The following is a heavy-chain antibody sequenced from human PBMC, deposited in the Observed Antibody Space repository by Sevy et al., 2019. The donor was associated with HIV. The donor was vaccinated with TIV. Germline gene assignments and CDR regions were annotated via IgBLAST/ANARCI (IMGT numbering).Heavy chain of an antibody. V-gene: IGHV3-30*04. J-gene: IGHJ4*02. Sequence: GGSLRLSCAASGFTFSSYAMHWVRQAPGKGLEWVAVISYDGSNKYYADSVKGRFTISRDNSKNTLYLQVNSLREEDTAVYYCAKDAYGSGSSHGDYWGQGTLVTVSS. CDR3: AKDAYGSGSSHGDY. D-gene: IGHD3-10*01. CDR1: GFTFSSYA. CDR2: ISYDGSNK.